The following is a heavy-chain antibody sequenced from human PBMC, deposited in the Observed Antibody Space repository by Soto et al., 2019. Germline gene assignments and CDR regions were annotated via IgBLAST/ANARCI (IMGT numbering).Heavy chain of an antibody. CDR3: ARDVSPGTSTLYLDAFDI. J-gene: IGHJ3*02. CDR1: GFSLGSYW. V-gene: IGHV3-7*05. CDR2: IKKDGSRT. Sequence: EAQLVESGGGLVQPGGSLRLSCEASGFSLGSYWMTWVRQAPGKGLEWVANIKKDGSRTSYLDSVRGRFTISRDNVGNSLSLHMDSRRAEDTGLYFCARDVSPGTSTLYLDAFDIWGQGTMVTVSS. D-gene: IGHD2-8*01.